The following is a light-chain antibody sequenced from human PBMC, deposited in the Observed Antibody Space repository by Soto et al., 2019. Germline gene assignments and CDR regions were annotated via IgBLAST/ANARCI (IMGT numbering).Light chain of an antibody. CDR1: QGIGND. CDR2: AAS. J-gene: IGKJ5*01. CDR3: LQHNSYPRIT. V-gene: IGKV1-17*01. Sequence: DIQMTQSPSSLSASVGDRVTITCRASQGIGNDLGWYQQKPGKAPKRLIYAASSLQSGVPSRFSGSGSGTEVTLTITSLQPEDFATYYCLQHNSYPRITFGQGTRLEIK.